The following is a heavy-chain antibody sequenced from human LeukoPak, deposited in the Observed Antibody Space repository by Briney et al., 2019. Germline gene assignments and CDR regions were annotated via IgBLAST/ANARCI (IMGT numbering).Heavy chain of an antibody. D-gene: IGHD1-26*01. J-gene: IGHJ4*02. CDR3: ARGSSPSGGSPIPYYFDY. V-gene: IGHV1-69*04. Sequence: SVKVSCKASGGTFSSYAISWVRQAPGQGLEWMGRIIPILGIANYAQKFQGRVTITADKSTSTAYMELSSLRSDDTAVYYCARGSSPSGGSPIPYYFDYWGQGTLVTVSS. CDR1: GGTFSSYA. CDR2: IIPILGIA.